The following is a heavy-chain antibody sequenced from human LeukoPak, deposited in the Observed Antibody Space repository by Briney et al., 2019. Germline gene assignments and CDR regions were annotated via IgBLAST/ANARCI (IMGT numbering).Heavy chain of an antibody. Sequence: GGSLRLSCAASGFTFSSYSMNWVRQAPGKGLEWVSSISSSSSYIYYADSVKGRFTISRDNAKNSLYLQMNSLRAEDTAVYYCARGRIAAAGHWYFDLWGRGTLVTVSS. D-gene: IGHD6-13*01. J-gene: IGHJ2*01. CDR2: ISSSSSYI. CDR1: GFTFSSYS. V-gene: IGHV3-21*01. CDR3: ARGRIAAAGHWYFDL.